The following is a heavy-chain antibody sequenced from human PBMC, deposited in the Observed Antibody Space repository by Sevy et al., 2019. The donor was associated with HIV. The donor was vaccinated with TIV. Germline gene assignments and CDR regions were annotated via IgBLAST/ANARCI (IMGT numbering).Heavy chain of an antibody. CDR2: IKRDGSEK. J-gene: IGHJ6*02. V-gene: IGHV3-7*03. D-gene: IGHD2-2*01. Sequence: GGSLRLSCAASGFSFSNYWMSWVRQAPGNGLEWVANIKRDGSEKYYVASVKGRFTISRDNAKTSLFLQMNSLRGEDTAVYYCARDCSSASCLWGMDVWGQGTSVTVSS. CDR3: ARDCSSASCLWGMDV. CDR1: GFSFSNYW.